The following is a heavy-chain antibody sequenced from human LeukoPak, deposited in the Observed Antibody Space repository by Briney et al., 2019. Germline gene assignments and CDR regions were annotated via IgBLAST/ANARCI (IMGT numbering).Heavy chain of an antibody. D-gene: IGHD3-16*02. V-gene: IGHV1-69*05. CDR3: ARDRVDDYVWGSYRYRTRSFDY. Sequence: EASVKVSCKASGGTFSSYAISWVRQAPGQGLEWMGGIIPIFGTANYAQKFQGGVTITTDESTSTAYMELSSLRSEDTAVYYCARDRVDDYVWGSYRYRTRSFDYWGQGTLVTVSS. CDR1: GGTFSSYA. J-gene: IGHJ4*02. CDR2: IIPIFGTA.